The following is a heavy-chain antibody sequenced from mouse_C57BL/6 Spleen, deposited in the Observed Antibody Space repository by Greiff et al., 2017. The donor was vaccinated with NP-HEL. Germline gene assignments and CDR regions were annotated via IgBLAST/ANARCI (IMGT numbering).Heavy chain of an antibody. CDR1: GYSITSGYY. CDR2: ISYDGSN. Sequence: EVKLLESGPGLVKPSQSLSLTCSVTGYSITSGYYWNWIRQFPGNKLEWMGYISYDGSNNYNPSLKNRISITRDTSKNQFFLKLNSVTTEDTATYYCARTGDYGFDYWGQGTTLTVSS. D-gene: IGHD2-4*01. V-gene: IGHV3-6*01. CDR3: ARTGDYGFDY. J-gene: IGHJ2*01.